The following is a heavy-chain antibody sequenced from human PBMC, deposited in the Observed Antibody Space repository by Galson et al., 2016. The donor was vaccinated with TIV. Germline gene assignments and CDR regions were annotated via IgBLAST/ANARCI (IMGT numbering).Heavy chain of an antibody. J-gene: IGHJ1*01. CDR1: GGTFRSFT. V-gene: IGHV1-69*13. CDR3: ATAPPEGYNWNKYFQN. CDR2: IIPIYATT. D-gene: IGHD1-20*01. Sequence: SVKVSCKASGGTFRSFTIIWVRQAPGQGLEWLGGIIPIYATTNYAQNFQGRVTITADDSASTVYMKLSSMRSEDTAVFYCATAPPEGYNWNKYFQNWGQGTRVTVSS.